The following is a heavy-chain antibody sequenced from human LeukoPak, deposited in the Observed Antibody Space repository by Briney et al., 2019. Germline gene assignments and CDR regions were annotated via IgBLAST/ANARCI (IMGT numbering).Heavy chain of an antibody. D-gene: IGHD4-17*01. J-gene: IGHJ5*02. Sequence: SETLSLTCTVSGGSISSYYWSWIRQPPGKGLEWIGYIYYSGSTNYNPSLKSRVTISVDTSKNRFSLKLSSVTAADTAVYYCASDYGDYVFDPWGQGTLVTVSS. CDR3: ASDYGDYVFDP. CDR1: GGSISSYY. CDR2: IYYSGST. V-gene: IGHV4-59*01.